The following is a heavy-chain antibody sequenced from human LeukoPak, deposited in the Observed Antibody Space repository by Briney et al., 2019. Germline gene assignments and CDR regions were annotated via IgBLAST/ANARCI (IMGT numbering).Heavy chain of an antibody. CDR3: ARGAYCGGDCYQSPVDY. Sequence: GGSLRLSCAASGFTFSSYSMNWVRQAPGKGLEWVSSISSSSSYIYYADSVKGRFTISRDNAKNSLYLQMNSLRAEDTAVYYCARGAYCGGDCYQSPVDYWGQGTLVTVSS. CDR1: GFTFSSYS. CDR2: ISSSSSYI. V-gene: IGHV3-21*01. D-gene: IGHD2-21*02. J-gene: IGHJ4*02.